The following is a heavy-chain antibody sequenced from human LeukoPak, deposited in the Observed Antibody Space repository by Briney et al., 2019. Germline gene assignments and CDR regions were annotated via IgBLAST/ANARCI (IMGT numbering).Heavy chain of an antibody. CDR1: GFTFSSYG. CDR3: AKDDGYPMRWFDP. CDR2: IWYDGSSK. Sequence: PGRSLRLSCAASGFTFSSYGMHWVRQAPGKGLEWVAVIWYDGSSKYYADSVKGRFTISRDNSKNTLYLQMNSLRAEDTAVYYCAKDDGYPMRWFDPWGQGTLVTVSS. D-gene: IGHD5-24*01. J-gene: IGHJ5*02. V-gene: IGHV3-33*06.